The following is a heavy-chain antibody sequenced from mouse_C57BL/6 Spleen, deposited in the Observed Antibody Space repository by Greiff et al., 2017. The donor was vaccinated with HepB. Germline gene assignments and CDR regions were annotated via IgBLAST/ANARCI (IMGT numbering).Heavy chain of an antibody. CDR3: TRTKGGYYGSSYDDWFAY. CDR2: IYPGNSDT. V-gene: IGHV1-5*01. J-gene: IGHJ3*01. Sequence: EVQLQQSGTVLARPGASVKMSCKTSGYTFTSYWMHWVKQRPGQGLEWIGAIYPGNSDTSYNQKFKGKAKLTAVTSASTAYMELSSLTNEDSAVYYCTRTKGGYYGSSYDDWFAYWGQGTLVTVSA. CDR1: GYTFTSYW. D-gene: IGHD1-1*01.